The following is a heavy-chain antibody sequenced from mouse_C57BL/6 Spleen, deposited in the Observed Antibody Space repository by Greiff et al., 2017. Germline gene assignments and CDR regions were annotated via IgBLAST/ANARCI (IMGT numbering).Heavy chain of an antibody. CDR2: ISNGGGST. V-gene: IGHV5-12*01. D-gene: IGHD3-3*01. Sequence: DVKLVESGGGLVQPGGSLKLSCAASGFTFSDYYMYWVRQTPEKRLEWVAYISNGGGSTYYPDTVQGRFTISRDNAKNTLYLQMSRLKSEDTAMYYCARQSRGRGFAYWGQGTLVTVSA. CDR3: ARQSRGRGFAY. CDR1: GFTFSDYY. J-gene: IGHJ3*01.